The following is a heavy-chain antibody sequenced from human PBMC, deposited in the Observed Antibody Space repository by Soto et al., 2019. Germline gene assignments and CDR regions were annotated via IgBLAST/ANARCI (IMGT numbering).Heavy chain of an antibody. J-gene: IGHJ6*02. Sequence: PSETLSLTCTVSGGSISSSNYYWGWIRQPPGKGLEWIGSIYYSGSTYYNPSLKSRVTISVDTSKNQFSLKLSSVTAADTAVYYCAREWLQNYYYYYGMDVWGQGTTVTVSS. D-gene: IGHD6-19*01. CDR3: AREWLQNYYYYYGMDV. V-gene: IGHV4-39*02. CDR1: GGSISSSNYY. CDR2: IYYSGST.